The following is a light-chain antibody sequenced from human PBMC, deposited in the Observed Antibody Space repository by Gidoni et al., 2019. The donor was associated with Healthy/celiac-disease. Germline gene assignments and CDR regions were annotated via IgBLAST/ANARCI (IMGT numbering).Light chain of an antibody. J-gene: IGKJ1*01. V-gene: IGKV1-39*01. CDR2: AAS. CDR3: QQSYSTPPT. Sequence: DLPITQAPSSLSASVGDRVTITCRASQSISSYLNWYQQKPGKAPKLLIYAASSVQSGVPSRFSGSGSGTDFTLTISSLQPEDCATYYCQQSYSTPPTFGQGTKVEIK. CDR1: QSISSY.